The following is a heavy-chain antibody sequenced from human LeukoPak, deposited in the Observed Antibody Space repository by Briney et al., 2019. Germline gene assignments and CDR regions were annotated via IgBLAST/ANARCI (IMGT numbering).Heavy chain of an antibody. D-gene: IGHD4-17*01. Sequence: ASVKVSCKASGYTFTVYYMYWVRQAPGQGLEWMGRINPNSGDTDYAQNFQGRVTMTRDTSISTAYMELTNLRSDDTAVYYCARGGTVTTARSFDPWGQGTLVTVSS. CDR2: INPNSGDT. CDR3: ARGGTVTTARSFDP. J-gene: IGHJ5*02. V-gene: IGHV1-2*06. CDR1: GYTFTVYY.